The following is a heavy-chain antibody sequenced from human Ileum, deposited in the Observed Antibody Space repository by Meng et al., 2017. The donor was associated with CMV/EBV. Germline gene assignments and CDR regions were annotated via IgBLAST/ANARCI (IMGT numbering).Heavy chain of an antibody. CDR3: TSKGATLDGRDAFDI. CDR1: GFTFSKYN. J-gene: IGHJ3*02. D-gene: IGHD2-2*03. V-gene: IGHV3-21*01. CDR2: ITYGSTYI. Sequence: GGSLRLSCVASGFTFSKYNMNWVRQAPGKGLEWVASITYGSTYIHYAESVTGRFTISRDNAWNSLYLQMNSLRAEDTAVYYCTSKGATLDGRDAFDIWGQGTRVT.